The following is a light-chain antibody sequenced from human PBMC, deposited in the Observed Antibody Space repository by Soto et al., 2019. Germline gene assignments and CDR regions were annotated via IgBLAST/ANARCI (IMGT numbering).Light chain of an antibody. CDR3: QQSYNSPVT. CDR1: QSIGRR. Sequence: DSQMTQSPSSLSASVGDRITITCRASQSIGRRLNWYQQKPGQAPKFLIYGASTLQSGVPSRFSGSGSGTDFTLTVNSLQPDDFATYYCQQSYNSPVTFGQGTRLEIK. CDR2: GAS. V-gene: IGKV1-39*01. J-gene: IGKJ5*01.